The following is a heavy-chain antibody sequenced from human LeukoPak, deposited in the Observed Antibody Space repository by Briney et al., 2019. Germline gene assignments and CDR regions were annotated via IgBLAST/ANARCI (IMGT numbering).Heavy chain of an antibody. J-gene: IGHJ4*02. CDR1: GFTFSSYS. D-gene: IGHD3-3*01. Sequence: PGGSLRLSCAASGFTFSSYSMNLVRQAPGKGLEWVSYISSSSTIYYADSVKGRFTISRDNAKNSLYLQMNSLRAEDTAVYYCARDGNHYDFWSGYDYWGQGTLVTVSS. CDR3: ARDGNHYDFWSGYDY. V-gene: IGHV3-48*01. CDR2: ISSSSTI.